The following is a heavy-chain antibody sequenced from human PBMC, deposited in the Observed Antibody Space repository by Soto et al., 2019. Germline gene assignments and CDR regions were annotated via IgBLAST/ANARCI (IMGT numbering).Heavy chain of an antibody. J-gene: IGHJ5*02. Sequence: QVQLQESGPGLVKPSQTLSLTCTVSGGSISSGGYYWSWIRQHPGKVLEWIGYIYYSGSTYYNPSLKSRVTISVDTSKNQFSLKLSSVTAADTAVYYCARIRYSSGWSHNWFDPWGQGTLVTVSS. CDR2: IYYSGST. V-gene: IGHV4-31*03. D-gene: IGHD6-19*01. CDR1: GGSISSGGYY. CDR3: ARIRYSSGWSHNWFDP.